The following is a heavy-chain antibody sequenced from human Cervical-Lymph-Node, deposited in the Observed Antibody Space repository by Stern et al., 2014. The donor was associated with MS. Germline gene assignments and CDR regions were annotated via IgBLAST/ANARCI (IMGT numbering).Heavy chain of an antibody. CDR1: GFTFSGYS. CDR3: ARDGGSGWRNFDY. Sequence: QLVQSGGGLVQPGGSLRLSCAASGFTFSGYSMNWVRQAPGKGLEWVSYISSSSSTIYYADSVKGRFTISRDNAKNSLYLQMNSLRAEDTAVYYCARDGGSGWRNFDYWGQGTLVAVSS. J-gene: IGHJ4*02. V-gene: IGHV3-48*01. D-gene: IGHD6-19*01. CDR2: ISSSSSTI.